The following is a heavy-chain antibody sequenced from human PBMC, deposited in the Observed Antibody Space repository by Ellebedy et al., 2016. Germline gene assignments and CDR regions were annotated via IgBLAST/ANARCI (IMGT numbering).Heavy chain of an antibody. CDR2: ISHSGSA. V-gene: IGHV4-38-2*02. D-gene: IGHD3-10*01. CDR1: GFSIGSAYM. CDR3: ERERIGSGSYSDY. Sequence: GSLRLXXTVSGFSIGSAYMWGWIRQPPGKGLEWIGSISHSGSAEYNPSLNGRVSVSLDTSMNQFSLRLSSVTAADTAVYYCERERIGSGSYSDYWGQGSLVTVSA. J-gene: IGHJ4*02.